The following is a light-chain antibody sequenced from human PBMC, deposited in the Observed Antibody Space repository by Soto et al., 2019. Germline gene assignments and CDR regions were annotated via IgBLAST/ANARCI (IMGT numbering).Light chain of an antibody. Sequence: DIRMTQSPSTLCGSVGDRVTITCRASQTISSWLALYQQKPGKAPKLLIYKASTLKSGVPSRFSGSGSGTEFTLTISSLQPDDFATYYCQHYNSYSEAFGQGTKVDIK. CDR2: KAS. CDR1: QTISSW. CDR3: QHYNSYSEA. J-gene: IGKJ1*01. V-gene: IGKV1-5*03.